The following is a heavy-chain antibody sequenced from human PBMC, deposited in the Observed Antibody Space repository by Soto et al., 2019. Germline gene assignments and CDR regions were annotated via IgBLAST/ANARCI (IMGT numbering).Heavy chain of an antibody. V-gene: IGHV1-8*01. J-gene: IGHJ4*02. Sequence: GASVKVSCKASGYTFTSYDINWVRQATGQGLEWMGWMNPNSGNTGYAQKFQGRVTMTRNTSISTAYMELSSLRSEDTAVYYCARGGPLYGDSSFDYWGQGTLVTVSS. D-gene: IGHD4-17*01. CDR1: GYTFTSYD. CDR3: ARGGPLYGDSSFDY. CDR2: MNPNSGNT.